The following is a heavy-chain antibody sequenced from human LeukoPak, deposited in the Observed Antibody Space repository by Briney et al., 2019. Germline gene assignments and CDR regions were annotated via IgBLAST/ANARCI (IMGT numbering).Heavy chain of an antibody. V-gene: IGHV5-51*01. D-gene: IGHD5-24*01. CDR1: GYSFTSYW. Sequence: GESLKISCKGSGYSFTSYWIGWVRQMPGKGLEWMGIIYPGDSDTRYSPSFQGQVTISADRSISTAYLQRSSLKASDTAMYYCARRRDGYNYGMDVWGQGTTVTVSS. CDR3: ARRRDGYNYGMDV. CDR2: IYPGDSDT. J-gene: IGHJ6*02.